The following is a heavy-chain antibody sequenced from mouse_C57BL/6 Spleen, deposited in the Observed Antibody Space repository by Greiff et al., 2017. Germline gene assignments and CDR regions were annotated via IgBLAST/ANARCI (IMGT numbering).Heavy chain of an antibody. J-gene: IGHJ4*01. CDR1: GYTFTSYW. CDR2: IDPSASYT. CDR3: SRYGIYDGYHYAMDY. D-gene: IGHD2-3*01. V-gene: IGHV1-69*01. Sequence: QVQLQQPGAELVMPGASVKLSCKASGYTFTSYWMHWVKQRPGQGLEWIGEIDPSASYTNYNQKFKGKSTLTVDKSSSSAYMQLSSLTSEDSSVYYCSRYGIYDGYHYAMDYWGQGTSVTVSS.